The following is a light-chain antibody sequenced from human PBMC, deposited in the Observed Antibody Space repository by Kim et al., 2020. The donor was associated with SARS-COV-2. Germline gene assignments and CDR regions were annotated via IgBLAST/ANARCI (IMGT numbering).Light chain of an antibody. CDR1: QDVSPF. CDR3: QQYKTYFPL. J-gene: IGKJ1*01. CDR2: KTS. V-gene: IGKV1-5*03. Sequence: ASIGDRVTITCRASQDVSPFLAWYQHRPGLSPKLLIYKTSTLESGVPPRFSGSGSGTEFTLTISSLQPDDFATYYCQQYKTYFPLFGQGTKVDIK.